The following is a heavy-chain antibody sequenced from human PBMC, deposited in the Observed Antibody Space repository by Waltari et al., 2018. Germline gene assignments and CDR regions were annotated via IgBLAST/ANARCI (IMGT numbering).Heavy chain of an antibody. J-gene: IGHJ3*02. Sequence: EVQLVESGGGLVQPGGSLRLSCEASGFTFSTDWRDWVRQAPGKRLQWVANTKQDGGEKYYLDSVKGRFTISRDNAKKSVYLEMNSLRAEDTAIYYCSKRLDIWGRGTMVAVSS. V-gene: IGHV3-7*01. CDR3: SKRLDI. CDR1: GFTFSTDW. CDR2: TKQDGGEK.